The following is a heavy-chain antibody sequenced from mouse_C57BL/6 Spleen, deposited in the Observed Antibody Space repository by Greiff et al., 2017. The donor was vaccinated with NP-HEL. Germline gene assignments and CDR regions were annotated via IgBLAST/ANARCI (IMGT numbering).Heavy chain of an antibody. J-gene: IGHJ2*01. CDR1: GYSITSGYY. CDR2: ISYDGSN. Sequence: EVKVEESGPGLVKPSQSLSLTCSVTGYSITSGYYWNWIRQFPGNKLEWMGYISYDGSNNYNPSLKNRISITRDTSKNQFFLKLNSVTTEDTATYYCARGTYFDYWGQGTTRTVPS. V-gene: IGHV3-6*01. CDR3: ARGTYFDY.